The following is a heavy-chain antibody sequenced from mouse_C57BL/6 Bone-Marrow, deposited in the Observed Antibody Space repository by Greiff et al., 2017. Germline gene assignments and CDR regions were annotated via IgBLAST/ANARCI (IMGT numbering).Heavy chain of an antibody. J-gene: IGHJ2*01. CDR2: IRNKANGYTT. CDR3: ARWGYYDVDD. D-gene: IGHD2-3*01. CDR1: GFTFTDYY. Sequence: EVQGVESGGGLVQPGGSLSLSCAASGFTFTDYYMSWVRQPPGKALEWLGFIRNKANGYTTEYSASVKGRFTISRDNSQTSLYLQRNALGAEDSATYYCARWGYYDVDDWGQGTTLTVSS. V-gene: IGHV7-3*01.